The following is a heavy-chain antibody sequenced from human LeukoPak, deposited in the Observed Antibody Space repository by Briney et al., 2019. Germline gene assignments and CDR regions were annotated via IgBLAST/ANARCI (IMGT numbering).Heavy chain of an antibody. CDR3: ARWGDWKVLDY. CDR2: IWYDGSNK. CDR1: GFTFSSYA. V-gene: IGHV3-33*08. Sequence: GGSLRLSCAASGFTFSSYAMSWVRQAPGKGLEWVAVIWYDGSNKYYADSVKGRFTISRDNSRNMLYLEMNSLSVEDTAVYHCARWGDWKVLDYWGQGILVTVSS. J-gene: IGHJ4*02. D-gene: IGHD1-1*01.